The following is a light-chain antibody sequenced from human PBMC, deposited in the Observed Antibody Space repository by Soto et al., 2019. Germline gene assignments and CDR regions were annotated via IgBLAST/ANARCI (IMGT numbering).Light chain of an antibody. CDR3: QQYDTWPSIT. Sequence: EIVMTQSAATLSVSPGEGATLSCRASQSVRTKLAWYQQKAGQAPRLLIYGASTRASGVSDRFSGSGSGTEYTLTISRLQSEDFAVYYCQQYDTWPSITFGQGTRLEIK. V-gene: IGKV3-15*01. CDR1: QSVRTK. CDR2: GAS. J-gene: IGKJ5*01.